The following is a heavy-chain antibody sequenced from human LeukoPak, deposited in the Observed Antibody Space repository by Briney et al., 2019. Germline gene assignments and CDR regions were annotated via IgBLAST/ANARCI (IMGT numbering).Heavy chain of an antibody. CDR1: GGSISSGGYY. Sequence: SETLPLTCTVSGGSISSGGYYWSWIRQHPGKGLEWIGYIYYSGSTYYNPSLKSRVTISVDTSKNQFSLKLSSVTAADTAVYYCARVATPADDAFDIWGQGTMVTVSS. V-gene: IGHV4-31*03. J-gene: IGHJ3*02. CDR3: ARVATPADDAFDI. D-gene: IGHD3-3*02. CDR2: IYYSGST.